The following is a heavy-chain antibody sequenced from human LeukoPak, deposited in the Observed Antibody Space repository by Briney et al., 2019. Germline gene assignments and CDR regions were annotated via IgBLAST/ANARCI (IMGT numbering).Heavy chain of an antibody. V-gene: IGHV1-2*02. CDR1: GYTFTGYY. CDR3: ARYLGYCSGGSCYRFDLALRYYFDY. D-gene: IGHD2-15*01. CDR2: INPSSGGT. Sequence: ASVKVSCKASGYTFTGYYMHWVRQAPGQGLEWMGWINPSSGGTNYAQKFQGRVAMTRDTSISTAYMELSRLRSDDTAVYYCARYLGYCSGGSCYRFDLALRYYFDYWGQGTLVTVSS. J-gene: IGHJ4*02.